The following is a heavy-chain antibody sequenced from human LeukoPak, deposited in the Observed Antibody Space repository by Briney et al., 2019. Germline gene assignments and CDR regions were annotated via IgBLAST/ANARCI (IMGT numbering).Heavy chain of an antibody. Sequence: PSETLSLTCTLSGGSISSYSWGWTRQPPGKGLEWLAYIHNSGRTNYNPSLKSRLTISLDTSKNQFSLNVRSVTAADTAVYYCARHCPYDGGGCQHDFCIWGPVTMVTVSS. J-gene: IGHJ3*02. CDR1: GGSISSYS. D-gene: IGHD3-22*01. CDR3: ARHCPYDGGGCQHDFCI. CDR2: IHNSGRT. V-gene: IGHV4-59*08.